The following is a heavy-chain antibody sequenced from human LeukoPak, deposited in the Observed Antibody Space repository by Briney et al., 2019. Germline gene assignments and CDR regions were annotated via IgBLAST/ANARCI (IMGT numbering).Heavy chain of an antibody. CDR3: AKGGGYEAQYYYYLDV. D-gene: IGHD5-12*01. Sequence: GGSLRLSCAASGFIFSSYGMHWVRQAPDKGLEWVAFIRYDGSRKYYADSVKGRFTISRDNSKNTLYLQMKSLRAEDTAVYYCAKGGGYEAQYYYYLDVWGKGTTVTISS. V-gene: IGHV3-30*02. CDR1: GFIFSSYG. CDR2: IRYDGSRK. J-gene: IGHJ6*03.